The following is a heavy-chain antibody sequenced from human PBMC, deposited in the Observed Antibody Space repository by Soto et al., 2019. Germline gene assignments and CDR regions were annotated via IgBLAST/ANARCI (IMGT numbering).Heavy chain of an antibody. CDR3: AKDILGSGPQEGMDV. V-gene: IGHV3-43*01. J-gene: IGHJ6*02. D-gene: IGHD3-10*01. CDR1: GGTFDGYT. CDR2: ISWDGGST. Sequence: PVGSLRLSCAASGGTFDGYTMHWVRQATGKGLEWVSLISWDGGSTYYADSVKGRFTISRDNSKNSLYLQMNSLRTEDTALYYCAKDILGSGPQEGMDVWGQGTTVTVSS.